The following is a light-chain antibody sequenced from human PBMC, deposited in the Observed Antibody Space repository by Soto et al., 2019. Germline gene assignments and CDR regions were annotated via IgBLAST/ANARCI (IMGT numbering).Light chain of an antibody. CDR2: DAS. V-gene: IGKV3-11*01. CDR1: QSVSSY. Sequence: EIVLTQSPATLSLSPGERATPPCRASQSVSSYLAWYQQKPGQAPRLLIYDASNRATGIPARFSGSGSGTDFTLTISSLEPEDFAVYYCQQRSNWPPTFGQGTKVDIK. J-gene: IGKJ1*01. CDR3: QQRSNWPPT.